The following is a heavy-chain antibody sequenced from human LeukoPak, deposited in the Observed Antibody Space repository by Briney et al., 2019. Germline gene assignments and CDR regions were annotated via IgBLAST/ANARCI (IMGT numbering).Heavy chain of an antibody. Sequence: SETLSLTCAVYGGSFSGYYWSWIRQPPGKGLEWIGEINHSGSTNYNPSLKSRVTISVDTSKNQFSLKLSSVTAADTAVYYCARGVVRGVIRRTNYYVDVWGKGTTVTVSS. CDR2: INHSGST. J-gene: IGHJ6*03. V-gene: IGHV4-34*01. D-gene: IGHD3-10*01. CDR3: ARGVVRGVIRRTNYYVDV. CDR1: GGSFSGYY.